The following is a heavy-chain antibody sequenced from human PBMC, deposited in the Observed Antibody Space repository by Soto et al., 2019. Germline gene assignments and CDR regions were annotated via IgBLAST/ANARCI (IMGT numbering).Heavy chain of an antibody. Sequence: GASVKVSCKASGGTFSSYAISWVRQAPGQGLEWMGGIIPIFGTANYAQKFQGRVTITADKSTSTAYMELSSLRSEDTAVYYCARSWTGYSSSWYRAQGPFDYWGQGTLVTVSS. V-gene: IGHV1-69*06. CDR2: IIPIFGTA. D-gene: IGHD6-13*01. CDR1: GGTFSSYA. CDR3: ARSWTGYSSSWYRAQGPFDY. J-gene: IGHJ4*02.